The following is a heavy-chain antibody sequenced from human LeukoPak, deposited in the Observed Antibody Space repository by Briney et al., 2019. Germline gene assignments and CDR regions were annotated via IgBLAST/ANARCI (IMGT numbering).Heavy chain of an antibody. CDR3: ARDGADVYGRAFDY. J-gene: IGHJ4*02. V-gene: IGHV4-4*07. CDR1: GGSISSYF. Sequence: KPSETLSLTCNVSGGSISSYFWTWIRQPAGKGLEWIGRLHASGTTNYNSSLKSRVSMSVDTSKNQFSLKLTSVTAADTTVYFCARDGADVYGRAFDYWGQGTLVSVSS. D-gene: IGHD3-10*01. CDR2: LHASGTT.